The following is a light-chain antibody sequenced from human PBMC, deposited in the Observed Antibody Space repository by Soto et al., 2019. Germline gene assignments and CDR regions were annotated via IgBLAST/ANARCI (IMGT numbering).Light chain of an antibody. CDR2: EDT. Sequence: QSVLTQPASVSGSPGQSITISCTGTSSDVGRYHLVSWYQQHPGKAPKLMIFEDTERPSGVSNRFSGSKSGNTASLTISGLQTEDEAEYYCCSYAGGTSVVFGGGTKLTVL. CDR1: SSDVGRYHL. CDR3: CSYAGGTSVV. V-gene: IGLV2-23*01. J-gene: IGLJ2*01.